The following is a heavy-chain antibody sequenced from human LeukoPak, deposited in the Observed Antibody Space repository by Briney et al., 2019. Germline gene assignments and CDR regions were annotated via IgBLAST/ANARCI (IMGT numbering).Heavy chain of an antibody. CDR3: ATLEWPTAFFGY. CDR1: DYSFTRYW. CDR2: IYHGDHNT. D-gene: IGHD3-3*02. V-gene: IGHV5-51*01. J-gene: IGHJ4*02. Sequence: GKALLLYCKGTDYSFTRYWIGGVRQMTREGLEWMGIIYHGDHNTRESPSFQGQVTISADQSISTACLQSSSLKASDTAICHCATLEWPTAFFGYWGQGTLVTVSS.